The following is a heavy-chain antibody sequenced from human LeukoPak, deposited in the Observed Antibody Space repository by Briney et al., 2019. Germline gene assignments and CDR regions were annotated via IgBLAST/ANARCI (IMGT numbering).Heavy chain of an antibody. V-gene: IGHV1-2*02. CDR1: GYNFTGSY. J-gene: IGHJ4*02. D-gene: IGHD2-15*01. CDR2: INPNSGGT. Sequence: ASVKVSCKASGYNFTGSYIHWVRQAPGQGLEWMGWINPNSGGTSSAQEFQGRVTMTRDTSVSTAYMELSRLRSEDTALYCCARETGYCSGGRCYFIYWGQGTLVTVSS. CDR3: ARETGYCSGGRCYFIY.